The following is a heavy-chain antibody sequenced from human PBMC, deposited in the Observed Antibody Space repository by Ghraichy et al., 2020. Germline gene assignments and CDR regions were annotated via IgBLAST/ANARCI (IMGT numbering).Heavy chain of an antibody. CDR3: ASDYYDSSGYYPHFDY. J-gene: IGHJ4*02. V-gene: IGHV4-59*08. D-gene: IGHD3-22*01. CDR2: IYYSGST. CDR1: GGSISSYY. Sequence: SETLSLTCTVSGGSISSYYWSWIRQPPGKGLEWIGYIYYSGSTNYNPSLKSRVTISVDTSKNQFSLKLSSVTAADTAVYYCASDYYDSSGYYPHFDYWGQGTLVTVAS.